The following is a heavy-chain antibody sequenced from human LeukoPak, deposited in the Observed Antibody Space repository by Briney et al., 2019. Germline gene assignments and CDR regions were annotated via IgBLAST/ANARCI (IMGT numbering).Heavy chain of an antibody. V-gene: IGHV3-9*01. Sequence: PGGSLRLSCAASGFTFDDYAMHWFRQPPGEGLEWVAGIDWTSDRIGYADSVKGRFTISRDNAKNSLYLQMDSLRVEDTAFYYCIKETYPGGLDYWGQGTPVTVSS. CDR1: GFTFDDYA. CDR2: IDWTSDRI. CDR3: IKETYPGGLDY. D-gene: IGHD2-21*01. J-gene: IGHJ4*02.